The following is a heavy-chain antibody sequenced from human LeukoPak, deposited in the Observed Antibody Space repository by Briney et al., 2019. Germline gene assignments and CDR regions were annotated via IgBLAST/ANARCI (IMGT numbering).Heavy chain of an antibody. J-gene: IGHJ6*03. CDR3: ARVTVIVPRSHYYYMDV. CDR2: ISPSGNT. Sequence: NPSETLSLTCSVSGGSVDSSAYFWIWIRQPAGKGLEWIGHISPSGNTNYNPSLKSRVTISVDSSKNQFSLGLRSVTATDAAVYHCARVTVIVPRSHYYYMDVWGKGTTVTISS. D-gene: IGHD3-22*01. CDR1: GGSVDSSAYF. V-gene: IGHV4-61*09.